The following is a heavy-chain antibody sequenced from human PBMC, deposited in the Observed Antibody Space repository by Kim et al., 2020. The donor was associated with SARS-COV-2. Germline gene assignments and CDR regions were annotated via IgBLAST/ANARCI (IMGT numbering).Heavy chain of an antibody. J-gene: IGHJ4*02. CDR1: GGTFSSYA. CDR2: IIPIFGTA. V-gene: IGHV1-69*13. CDR3: AREGGSGWYNSDY. Sequence: SVKVSCKASGGTFSSYAISWVRQAPGQGLEWMGGIIPIFGTANYAQKFQGRVTITADESTSTAYMELSSLRSEDTAVYYCAREGGSGWYNSDYWGQGTLVTVSS. D-gene: IGHD6-19*01.